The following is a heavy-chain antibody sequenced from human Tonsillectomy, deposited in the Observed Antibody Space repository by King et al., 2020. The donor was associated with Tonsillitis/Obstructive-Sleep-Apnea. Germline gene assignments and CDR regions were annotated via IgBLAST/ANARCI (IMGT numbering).Heavy chain of an antibody. Sequence: VQLQQWGAGLLKPSETLSLTCGVYGGSFSGHSWCWIRQPPGKGLGWIGEINHSGSTKNNPSLKSRVTISIDMSKSQFSLRLSSVTAADTALYYCAREKLSNPYYYRDVWGGRTAVPVSS. V-gene: IGHV4-34*01. CDR2: INHSGST. CDR3: AREKLSNPYYYRDV. D-gene: IGHD4-23*01. CDR1: GGSFSGHS. J-gene: IGHJ6*03.